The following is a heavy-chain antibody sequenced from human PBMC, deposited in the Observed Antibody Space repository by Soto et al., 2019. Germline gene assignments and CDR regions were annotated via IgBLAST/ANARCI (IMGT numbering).Heavy chain of an antibody. CDR3: TRGQGNH. CDR1: GYTFTSYD. CDR2: MNPYSGNT. V-gene: IGHV1-8*01. J-gene: IGHJ4*02. Sequence: QVQLVQSGAEVKKPGASVKVSCKASGYTFTSYDIYWVRQATGQGLEWMGWMNPYSGNTGFLEKFQDRVAMTRDISINTAYLELSSLRSEDTAVYYCTRGQGNHWGQGSLVTVSS.